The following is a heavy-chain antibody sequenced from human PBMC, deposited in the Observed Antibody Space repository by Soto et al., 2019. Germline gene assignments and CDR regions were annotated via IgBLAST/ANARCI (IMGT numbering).Heavy chain of an antibody. J-gene: IGHJ4*02. V-gene: IGHV2-5*02. CDR1: GFSLSSTRVA. D-gene: IGHD6-19*01. CDR3: AHSVVAGLGYYFDY. CDR2: IYWDDDK. Sequence: QITLKESGPTLVKPTQTLTLTCTFSGFSLSSTRVAVGWIRQPPGKALEWLALIYWDDDKRYSPFLKSSLTITKDTSKNQVVLTMTNMDPVDTATYYCAHSVVAGLGYYFDYGGQGTLVTVSS.